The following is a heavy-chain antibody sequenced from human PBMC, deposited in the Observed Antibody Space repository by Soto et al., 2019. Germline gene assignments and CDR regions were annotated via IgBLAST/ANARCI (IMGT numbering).Heavy chain of an antibody. CDR1: AGSISSSSYY. CDR2: IYYSGST. J-gene: IGHJ1*01. CDR3: ARGRSLLLWFGGSAVGFQH. Sequence: SETLSLTCTVSAGSISSSSYYWGWIRQPPGKGLEWIGSIYYSGSTYYNPSLKSRVTISVDTSKNQLSLKLSSVTAAGTAVYYCARGRSLLLWFGGSAVGFQHWGQGTLVTVSS. D-gene: IGHD3-10*01. V-gene: IGHV4-39*07.